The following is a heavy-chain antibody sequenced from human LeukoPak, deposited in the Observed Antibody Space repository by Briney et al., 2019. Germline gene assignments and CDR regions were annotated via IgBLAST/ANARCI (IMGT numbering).Heavy chain of an antibody. V-gene: IGHV5-51*01. J-gene: IGHJ4*02. CDR2: IYPGDSDT. Sequence: GESLKISCKGSGYSFTSYWIGWVRQMPGKGLEWMGIIYPGDSDTRYSPSFQGQVTISADKSISTAYLQWSSLKASDTAMYYCARLRYSYGYVWFFDYWGQGALVTVSS. CDR3: ARLRYSYGYVWFFDY. CDR1: GYSFTSYW. D-gene: IGHD5-18*01.